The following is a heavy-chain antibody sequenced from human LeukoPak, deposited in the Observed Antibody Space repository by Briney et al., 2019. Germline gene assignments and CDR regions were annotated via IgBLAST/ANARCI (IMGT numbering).Heavy chain of an antibody. CDR3: CVMGTGTPY. V-gene: IGHV3-74*01. CDR2: INPDGTTR. J-gene: IGHJ4*02. Sequence: GGSLRLSCAAAGFTFTSYSMHWVRQAPGKGLAWVSHINPDGTTRSYADSVKGRFTISRDNAQTTVSLQMNSLRAEDTAVYYCCVMGTGTPYWGQGTLVTVSS. D-gene: IGHD1-7*01. CDR1: GFTFTSYS.